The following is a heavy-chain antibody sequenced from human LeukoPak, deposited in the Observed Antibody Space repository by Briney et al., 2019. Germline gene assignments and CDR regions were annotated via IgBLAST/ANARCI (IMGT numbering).Heavy chain of an antibody. J-gene: IGHJ3*02. D-gene: IGHD7-27*01. CDR1: GYSFATYW. V-gene: IGHV5-51*01. CDR2: IYPGDSDT. Sequence: GESLKISCQGSGYSFATYWIGWVRQMPGKGLGWMGIIYPGDSDTRYSPSFQGQVNISADKSNSTAYLQWSSLKASDTAMYYCARADSLGPDAFDIWGQGTMVTVSS. CDR3: ARADSLGPDAFDI.